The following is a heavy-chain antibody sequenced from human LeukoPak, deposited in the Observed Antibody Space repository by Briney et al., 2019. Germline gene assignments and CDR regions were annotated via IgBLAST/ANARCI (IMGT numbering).Heavy chain of an antibody. CDR2: SSSSGTT. V-gene: IGHV4-39*07. D-gene: IGHD1-1*01. J-gene: IGHJ4*02. Sequence: SETLSLTCTVSGGSISSSRSYWGWIRQSPGKGLEWIGSSSSSGTTYYNPSLKNRVTMSLDTPNNQFSLRLTSLTAAEPAVYYCGGDGSSINWVFYWGRGTRVTAPS. CDR1: GGSISSSRSY. CDR3: GGDGSSINWVFY.